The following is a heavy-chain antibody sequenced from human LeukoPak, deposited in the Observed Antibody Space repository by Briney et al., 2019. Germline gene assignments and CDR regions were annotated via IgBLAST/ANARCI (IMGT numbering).Heavy chain of an antibody. V-gene: IGHV4-30-4*01. J-gene: IGHJ3*02. D-gene: IGHD3-22*01. CDR2: IYYSGST. CDR3: ARISFSTIVVVRYVFDI. CDR1: GGSISSGDYY. Sequence: SETLSLTCTVSGGSISSGDYYWSWIRQPPGKGLEWMGYIYYSGSTYYNPSLKSRVTISVDTSKNQFSLKLSSVTAADTAVYYCARISFSTIVVVRYVFDIWGQGTMVTVSS.